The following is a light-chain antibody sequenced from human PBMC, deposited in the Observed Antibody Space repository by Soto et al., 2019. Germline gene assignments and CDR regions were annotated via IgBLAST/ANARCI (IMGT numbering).Light chain of an antibody. Sequence: QSALTQPASVSGSPGQSITISCTGTSSGVGSYNFVSWYQQHPAKAPKLMIYEVNKRPSGVSNRFSASKSANTASLTISGLQAEDEADYYCCSYAVTYVVFGGGTKLTVL. J-gene: IGLJ2*01. CDR2: EVN. CDR3: CSYAVTYVV. CDR1: SSGVGSYNF. V-gene: IGLV2-23*02.